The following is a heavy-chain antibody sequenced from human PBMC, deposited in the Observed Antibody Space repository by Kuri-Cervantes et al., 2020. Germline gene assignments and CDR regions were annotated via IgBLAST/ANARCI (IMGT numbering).Heavy chain of an antibody. CDR3: ASHHYYDSSGYPYYFDY. V-gene: IGHV1-69*13. Sequence: SVKVSCKASGGTFSSYAISWVRQAPGQGLEWMGGIIPIFGTANYAQKFQGRVTIIADESTSTAYMEPSSLRSEDTAVYYCASHHYYDSSGYPYYFDYWGQGTLVTVSS. D-gene: IGHD3-22*01. CDR1: GGTFSSYA. CDR2: IIPIFGTA. J-gene: IGHJ4*02.